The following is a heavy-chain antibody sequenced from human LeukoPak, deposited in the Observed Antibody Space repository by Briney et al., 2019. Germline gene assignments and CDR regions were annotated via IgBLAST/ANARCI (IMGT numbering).Heavy chain of an antibody. Sequence: ASVKVSCKASGYTFTSYAIGWVRQAPGQGLECMGWISAYNGNTYYAQNFQGRATMTADTSTSTAYMELRSLRSDDTAVYYCARVSYNWFDPWGQGTLLTVS. D-gene: IGHD6-6*01. J-gene: IGHJ5*02. CDR2: ISAYNGNT. CDR1: GYTFTSYA. V-gene: IGHV1-18*01. CDR3: ARVSYNWFDP.